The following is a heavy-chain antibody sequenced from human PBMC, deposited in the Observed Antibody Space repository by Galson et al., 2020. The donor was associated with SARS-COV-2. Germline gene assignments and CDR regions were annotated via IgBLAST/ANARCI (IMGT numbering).Heavy chain of an antibody. D-gene: IGHD4-17*01. Sequence: ASETLPLTCTVSGGSISSGGYYWTWIRQHPGKGLEWIGYLYYRRSTYYNPSLKSRVTISVDTSKNQFSLKLSSVTAADTAVYYCAREPRHDYGDYLGPSPTNHWGQGTLVTVSS. V-gene: IGHV4-31*03. CDR3: AREPRHDYGDYLGPSPTNH. J-gene: IGHJ5*02. CDR1: GGSISSGGYY. CDR2: LYYRRST.